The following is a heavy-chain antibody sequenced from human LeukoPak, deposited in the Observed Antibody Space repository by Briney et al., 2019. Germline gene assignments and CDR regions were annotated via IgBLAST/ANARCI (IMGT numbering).Heavy chain of an antibody. CDR3: ARVGVAAPDY. CDR2: IYYSGNT. V-gene: IGHV4-59*01. J-gene: IGHJ4*02. CDR1: GGSISSYY. D-gene: IGHD6-6*01. Sequence: SETLSLTCTVSGGSISSYYWSWIRQPPGKGLEWIGYIYYSGNTNYNPSLKSRVTLSVDTSKNQFSLKLSSVTAADTAVYYCARVGVAAPDYWGQGTLVTVSS.